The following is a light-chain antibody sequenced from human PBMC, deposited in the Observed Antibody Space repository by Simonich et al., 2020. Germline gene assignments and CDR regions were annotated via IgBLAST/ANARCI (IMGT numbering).Light chain of an antibody. CDR3: QQYNSYSYT. Sequence: DIQMTQSPSPLSASVVDMVTITCRASQSISSWLAWYQQKPGKAPKLLIYKASSLESGVPSRFSGSGSGTEFTLTISSLQPDDFATYYCQQYNSYSYTFGQGTKLEIK. J-gene: IGKJ2*01. CDR1: QSISSW. CDR2: KAS. V-gene: IGKV1-5*03.